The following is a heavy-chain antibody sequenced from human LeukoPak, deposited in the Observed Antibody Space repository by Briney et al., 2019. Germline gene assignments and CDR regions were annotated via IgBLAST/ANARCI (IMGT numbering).Heavy chain of an antibody. CDR1: GFTFSTYC. Sequence: PGGSLRLSCAASGFTFSTYCMSWVRQAPGKGLEWVANTNQDGTEKNYVDSVKGRFTISRDNAENSLYLQMNSLRAEDTAVYYCATDRGFSTFDIWPQRTMVTVSS. V-gene: IGHV3-7*04. CDR2: TNQDGTEK. CDR3: ATDRGFSTFDI. J-gene: IGHJ3*02.